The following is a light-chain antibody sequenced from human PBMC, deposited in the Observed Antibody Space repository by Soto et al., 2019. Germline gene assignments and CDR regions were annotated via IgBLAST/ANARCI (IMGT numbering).Light chain of an antibody. J-gene: IGKJ4*01. V-gene: IGKV3-15*01. CDR2: GTS. Sequence: DIVLTQYPGTLSLSPGERSTLSRRASQSVSSYLAWYQQRPGQAPRLLIYGTSTRATGVPARFSGSGSGTEFTLTISNLQSEDFAVYYCQQYNDWPPLTVGGGTQVEIK. CDR3: QQYNDWPPLT. CDR1: QSVSSY.